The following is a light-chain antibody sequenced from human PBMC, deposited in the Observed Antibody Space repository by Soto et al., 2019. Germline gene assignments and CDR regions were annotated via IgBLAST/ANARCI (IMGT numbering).Light chain of an antibody. V-gene: IGLV2-14*01. CDR1: SRDIGNYDF. Sequence: QSALTHPASVTGSPGQTITISCTGTSRDIGNYDFVSWYQQVPGTAPKAMIYEVSSRPSGVSNRFSGSKSGNTASLTISGLQAEDEAYYYCSSYTTSTSFILFGGGTKVTVL. CDR2: EVS. J-gene: IGLJ2*01. CDR3: SSYTTSTSFIL.